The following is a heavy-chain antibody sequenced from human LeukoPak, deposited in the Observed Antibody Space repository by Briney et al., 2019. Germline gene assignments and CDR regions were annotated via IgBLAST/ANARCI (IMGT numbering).Heavy chain of an antibody. CDR3: AKETNYYHSGSYWEHIQH. Sequence: PGGSLRLSCAASGFTFSSYWMSWVRQAPGKGLEWVSTISASGGSTHYADPVKGRFTISRDNSKNTLYLQMNSLRAEDTAVYYCAKETNYYHSGSYWEHIQHWGQGTLVTVSS. CDR2: ISASGGST. V-gene: IGHV3-23*01. J-gene: IGHJ1*01. D-gene: IGHD3-10*01. CDR1: GFTFSSYW.